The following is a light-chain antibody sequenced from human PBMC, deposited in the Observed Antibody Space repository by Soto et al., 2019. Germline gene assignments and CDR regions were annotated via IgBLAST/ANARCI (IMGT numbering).Light chain of an antibody. CDR2: DVS. J-gene: IGLJ1*01. CDR3: CSYAGSFFV. V-gene: IGLV2-11*01. CDR1: SNDVGAYNY. Sequence: QSALTQPRSVSGSPGQSVTISCTGTSNDVGAYNYVSWYQQHPGKAPKLMIYDVSKRPSGVPDRFSGSQSGNTASLTISGLQAGDEADYSCCSYAGSFFVFGNGTKLTVL.